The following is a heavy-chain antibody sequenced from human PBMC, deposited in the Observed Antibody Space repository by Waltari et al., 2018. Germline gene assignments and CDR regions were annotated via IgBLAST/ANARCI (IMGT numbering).Heavy chain of an antibody. J-gene: IGHJ4*02. D-gene: IGHD6-13*01. CDR3: ARDLMRVAGTL. CDR2: IKRDASEK. Sequence: QLVESGGGLVQPGGSLRLSCRASGCSFSSSWMTWVRQAPGKGLEWVANIKRDASEKSYVGSVEGRFTISRDNAENSLYLQMNSLRVEDTAVYYCARDLMRVAGTLWGQGTLVTVSS. V-gene: IGHV3-7*04. CDR1: GCSFSSSW.